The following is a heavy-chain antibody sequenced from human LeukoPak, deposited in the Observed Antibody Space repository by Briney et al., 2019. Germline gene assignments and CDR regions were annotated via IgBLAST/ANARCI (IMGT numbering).Heavy chain of an antibody. J-gene: IGHJ4*02. CDR3: ATSVGTTGTT. Sequence: SETLSLTCTVSAGSISSYYWNWLRQSPGKGLEWIGYIYYTGTTNYNPSLTSRVTISIDTSKNQFSLKMSSVTAADTAVYYCATSVGTTGTTWGQGTLVIVSS. CDR2: IYYTGTT. D-gene: IGHD1-1*01. CDR1: AGSISSYY. V-gene: IGHV4-59*08.